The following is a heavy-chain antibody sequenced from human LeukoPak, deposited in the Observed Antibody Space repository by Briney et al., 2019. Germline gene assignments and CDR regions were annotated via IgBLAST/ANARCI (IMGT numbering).Heavy chain of an antibody. CDR1: GFPFHDHD. CDR2: ISHGGGKE. CDR3: AKTLDGFWPQFDF. V-gene: IGHV3-30*18. J-gene: IGHJ4*02. Sequence: PGGPLRLSCAASGFPFHDHDMYWVRQTPGKGLEWVALISHGGGKEHYAESVKGRFTISRDNSRNTVYLQMSSLRSDDTAIYYCAKTLDGFWPQFDFWGQGTLLTVSS. D-gene: IGHD5-24*01.